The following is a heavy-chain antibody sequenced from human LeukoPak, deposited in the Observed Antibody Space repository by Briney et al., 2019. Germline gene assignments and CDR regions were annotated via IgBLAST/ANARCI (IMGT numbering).Heavy chain of an antibody. D-gene: IGHD6-19*01. J-gene: IGHJ4*02. CDR1: GGSIRNYY. CDR3: ARGGSGWHYFDY. CDR2: IHISGNT. V-gene: IGHV4-4*07. Sequence: SETLSLTCTVSGGSIRNYYWTWIRQSAGKGLEWIGRIHISGNTDFNPPLKSRVTMSVGMSKNQFSLNLSSVTAADTAVYYCARGGSGWHYFDYWGQGSLVTVSS.